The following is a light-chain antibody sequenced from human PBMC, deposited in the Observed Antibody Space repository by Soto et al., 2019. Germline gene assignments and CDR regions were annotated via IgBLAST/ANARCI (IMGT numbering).Light chain of an antibody. J-gene: IGLJ2*01. CDR1: SSDVGGYDY. Sequence: QSVLTQPASVSGSPGQSITISCTGTSSDVGGYDYVSWYQQHPGKAPKLIIYDVTNRPSGISNRFSGSKSGNTASLTISGLQAEDEADYYCSSYTSGSTWGHVVFGGGTQLTVL. CDR3: SSYTSGSTWGHVV. V-gene: IGLV2-14*01. CDR2: DVT.